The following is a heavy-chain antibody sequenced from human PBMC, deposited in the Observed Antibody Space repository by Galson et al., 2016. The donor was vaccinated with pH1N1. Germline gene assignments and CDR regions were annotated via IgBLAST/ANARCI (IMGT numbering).Heavy chain of an antibody. J-gene: IGHJ4*02. D-gene: IGHD1-26*01. V-gene: IGHV4-59*01. CDR1: GGSLTIFY. CDR2: SYYTGHT. Sequence: LTCSVSGGSLTIFYWSWIRQSPGRGLEWLGYSYYTGHTDYNPSLKSRVTISVHTSKSQFSLKMTSVTAADTGTYYCARGGGAFRHYFDSWGQGILVSVSS. CDR3: ARGGGAFRHYFDS.